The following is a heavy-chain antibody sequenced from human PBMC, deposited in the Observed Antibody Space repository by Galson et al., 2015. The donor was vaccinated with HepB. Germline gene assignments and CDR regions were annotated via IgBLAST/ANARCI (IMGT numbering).Heavy chain of an antibody. D-gene: IGHD4-11*01. J-gene: IGHJ4*02. V-gene: IGHV1-8*01. Sequence: SVKVSCKASGNTFTSYDINWVRQATGQGLEWMGWMNPNSGSTGYPQKFQGRVTMTRDTSTSTAYMELTSLTSDDTAIYYCARGGDYSNYVSDCWGQGTLVTVSS. CDR1: GNTFTSYD. CDR3: ARGGDYSNYVSDC. CDR2: MNPNSGST.